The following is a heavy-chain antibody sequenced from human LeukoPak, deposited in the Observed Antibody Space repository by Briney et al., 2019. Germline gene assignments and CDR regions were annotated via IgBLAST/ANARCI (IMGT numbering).Heavy chain of an antibody. Sequence: SETLSLTCTVSGGSISSSSYYWGWIRQPPGRGLEWIGSIYYSGSTYYNPSLKSRVTISVDTSKNQFSLKLSSVTAADTAVYYCARGATYYYDSSGYPFDYWGQGTLVTVSS. CDR2: IYYSGST. CDR1: GGSISSSSYY. CDR3: ARGATYYYDSSGYPFDY. J-gene: IGHJ4*02. V-gene: IGHV4-39*01. D-gene: IGHD3-22*01.